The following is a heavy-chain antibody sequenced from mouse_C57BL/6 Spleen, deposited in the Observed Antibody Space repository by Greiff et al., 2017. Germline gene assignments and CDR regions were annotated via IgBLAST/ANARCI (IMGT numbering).Heavy chain of an antibody. J-gene: IGHJ2*01. CDR1: GYTFTSYW. V-gene: IGHV1-64*01. D-gene: IGHD1-1*01. Sequence: VQLQQPGAELVKPGASVKLSCKASGYTFTSYWMHWVKQRPGQGLEWIGLIHPNSGSTNYNEKFKSKATLTVYKSSSTAYMQLSSLTSEDSAVYYCAPYGSSSFDYWGQGTTLTVSS. CDR2: IHPNSGST. CDR3: APYGSSSFDY.